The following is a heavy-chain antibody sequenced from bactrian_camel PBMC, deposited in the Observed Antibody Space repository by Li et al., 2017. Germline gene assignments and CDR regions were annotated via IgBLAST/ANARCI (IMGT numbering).Heavy chain of an antibody. CDR3: AADPAEETSGEWCFIRQSYY. CDR2: LASDGSS. D-gene: IGHD3*01. J-gene: IGHJ4*01. V-gene: IGHV3S63*01. Sequence: HVQLVESGGGSVQAGNSLQLTCTVSGIRYNGYCLGWFRRAPGKEREGVASLASDGSSIYANSLKGRFSISKDNAKNTVSLEMTSLTPEDTAVYYCAADPAEETSGEWCFIRQSYYFGQGTQVTVS. CDR1: GIRYNGYC.